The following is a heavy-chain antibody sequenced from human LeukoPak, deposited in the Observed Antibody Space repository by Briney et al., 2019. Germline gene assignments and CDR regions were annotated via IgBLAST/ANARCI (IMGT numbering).Heavy chain of an antibody. V-gene: IGHV4-34*01. J-gene: IGHJ4*02. CDR1: GGSFSGYY. Sequence: SETLSLTCAVYGGSFSGYYWSWIRQPPGKGLEWIGEINHSGSTNYNPSLKSRVTISVDTSKNQFSLKLSSVTAADTAVYYCARGPGGWNSSGSETGFDYWGQGTLVTVSS. CDR3: ARGPGGWNSSGSETGFDY. CDR2: INHSGST. D-gene: IGHD3-22*01.